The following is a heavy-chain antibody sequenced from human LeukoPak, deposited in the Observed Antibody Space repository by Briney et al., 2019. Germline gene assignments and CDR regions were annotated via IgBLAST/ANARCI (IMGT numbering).Heavy chain of an antibody. V-gene: IGHV3-21*01. CDR2: ISSSSSYI. CDR1: GFTFSSYS. Sequence: GGSLRLSCAASGFTFSSYSMNWVRQAPGKGLEWVSSISSSSSYIYYADSVKGRFTISRDNAKNSLYLQMNSLRAEDTAVYYCARDLNSMGIEVPYYMDVWGKGTTVTVSS. D-gene: IGHD7-27*01. CDR3: ARDLNSMGIEVPYYMDV. J-gene: IGHJ6*03.